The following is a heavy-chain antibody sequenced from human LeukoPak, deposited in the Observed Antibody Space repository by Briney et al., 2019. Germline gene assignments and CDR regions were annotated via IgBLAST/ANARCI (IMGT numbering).Heavy chain of an antibody. CDR2: MSPNSGDT. CDR3: AREIAIFDP. D-gene: IGHD3-22*01. V-gene: IGHV1-8*01. J-gene: IGHJ5*02. Sequence: ASVKVSCKASGYTFTSYDFNWVRQATGQRPEWMGWMSPNSGDTGYAQKFQDRVTMTRNTSISTAYMELSSLRSDDTAVYYCAREIAIFDPWGQGTLVTVSS. CDR1: GYTFTSYD.